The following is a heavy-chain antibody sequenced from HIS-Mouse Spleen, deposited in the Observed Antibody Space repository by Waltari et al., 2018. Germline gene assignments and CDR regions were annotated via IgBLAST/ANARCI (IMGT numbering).Heavy chain of an antibody. CDR3: ARSPYYDFWSGYSDNWFDP. CDR1: GGSISSGGYY. V-gene: IGHV4-31*03. J-gene: IGHJ5*02. Sequence: QVQLQESGPGLVKPSQTLSLTCTVSGGSISSGGYYWSWIRQHPGKGLAWIGYIYYSGRTSYNPSLKSRVTVSVDTSKNQFSLKLSSVTAADTAVYYCARSPYYDFWSGYSDNWFDPWGQGTLVTVSS. D-gene: IGHD3-3*01. CDR2: IYYSGRT.